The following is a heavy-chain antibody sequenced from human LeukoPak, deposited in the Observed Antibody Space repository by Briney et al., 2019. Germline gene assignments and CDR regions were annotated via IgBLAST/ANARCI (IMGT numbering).Heavy chain of an antibody. CDR2: ISAYNGNT. CDR3: ARKEAVAGLFDY. D-gene: IGHD6-19*01. Sequence: ASVKVSCKASGYIFTSYGISWVRQAPGQGLEWMGWISAYNGNTNYAQKLQGRVTMTTDTSTSTAYMELRSLRSDDTAVYYCARKEAVAGLFDYWGQGTLVTVSS. CDR1: GYIFTSYG. J-gene: IGHJ4*02. V-gene: IGHV1-18*01.